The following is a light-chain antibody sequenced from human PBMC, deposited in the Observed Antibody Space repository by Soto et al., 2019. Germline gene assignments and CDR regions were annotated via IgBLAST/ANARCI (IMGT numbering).Light chain of an antibody. V-gene: IGLV1-40*01. CDR1: SSNIGAGYD. Sequence: SVLTQPPSVSGAPGQRVTISCTGSSSNIGAGYDVHWYQQLPGTAPKLLIYGNSNRPSGVPDRFSGSKSGTSASLAITGLQAEDEADYYCQSYDSSWGVFGTGTKVTVL. J-gene: IGLJ1*01. CDR2: GNS. CDR3: QSYDSSWGV.